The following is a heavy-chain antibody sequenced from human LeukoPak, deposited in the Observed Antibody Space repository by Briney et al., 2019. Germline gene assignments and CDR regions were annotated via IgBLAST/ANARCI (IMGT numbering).Heavy chain of an antibody. J-gene: IGHJ6*02. CDR1: GFTFSSYW. Sequence: GGSLRLSCAASGFTFSSYWMSWVRQAPGMGLEWVANIKQDGSEKYYVDSVKGRFTISRDNAKNSLYLQMNSLRAEDTAVYYCARGYSGYGANYYYGMDVWGQGTTVTVSS. V-gene: IGHV3-7*01. CDR3: ARGYSGYGANYYYGMDV. CDR2: IKQDGSEK. D-gene: IGHD5-12*01.